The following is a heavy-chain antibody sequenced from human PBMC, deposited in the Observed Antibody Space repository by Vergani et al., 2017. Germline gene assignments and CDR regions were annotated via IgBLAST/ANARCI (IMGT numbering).Heavy chain of an antibody. CDR1: GFHFDQYG. CDR2: LRADSTGQ. V-gene: IGHV3-30*02. D-gene: IGHD6-13*01. Sequence: VQLVESGGGVVQPGESLRLSCAASGFHFDQYGMHWVRQAPGKGLEWVGYLRADSTGQQYKDSVKGRFTISRDNSKNTMYLQMNSVRSDDTAIYYCAKDRKSTWYGFDYWGQGTLVTVSS. J-gene: IGHJ4*02. CDR3: AKDRKSTWYGFDY.